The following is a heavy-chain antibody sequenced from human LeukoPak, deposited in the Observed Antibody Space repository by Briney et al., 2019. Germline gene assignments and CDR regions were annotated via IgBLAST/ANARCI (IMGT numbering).Heavy chain of an antibody. Sequence: PSETLSLTCAVYGGSFSGYYWSWIRQPPGKGLEWIGEINHSGSTNYNPPLKSRVTISVDASKNQFSLKLSSVTAADTAVYYCARIDGPITIFGVASPDNWFDPWGQGTLVTVSS. D-gene: IGHD3-3*01. CDR3: ARIDGPITIFGVASPDNWFDP. V-gene: IGHV4-34*01. CDR2: INHSGST. J-gene: IGHJ5*02. CDR1: GGSFSGYY.